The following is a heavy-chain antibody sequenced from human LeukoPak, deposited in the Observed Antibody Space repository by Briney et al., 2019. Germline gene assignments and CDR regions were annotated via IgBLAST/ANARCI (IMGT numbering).Heavy chain of an antibody. V-gene: IGHV3-23*01. Sequence: GGSLTLYCTASGFTFSSYVMSWVRQAPGKGLAWVSGISGSGDSTYYADSVKGRFTISRDNSKNTLNLQMNSLRAEDTAIYYCAKDDYHDSSTAYWGQGTLVTVSS. CDR3: AKDDYHDSSTAY. J-gene: IGHJ4*02. CDR2: ISGSGDST. CDR1: GFTFSSYV. D-gene: IGHD3-22*01.